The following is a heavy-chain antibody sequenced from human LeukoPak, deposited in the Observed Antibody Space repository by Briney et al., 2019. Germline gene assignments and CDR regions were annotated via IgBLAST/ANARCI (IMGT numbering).Heavy chain of an antibody. CDR3: ARGRSRVCSPSGHILDDS. CDR2: INPNSGDT. Sequence: ASVKVSCKASGCIFTDYYMHWVRQAPGQGLEWMGWINPNSGDTNYAQKFQDRVTMTRDTSISTAFLELSSLRSDDTAVYFCARGRSRVCSPSGHILDDSGGQGTLATVPS. D-gene: IGHD3-9*01. V-gene: IGHV1-2*02. CDR1: GCIFTDYY. J-gene: IGHJ4*02.